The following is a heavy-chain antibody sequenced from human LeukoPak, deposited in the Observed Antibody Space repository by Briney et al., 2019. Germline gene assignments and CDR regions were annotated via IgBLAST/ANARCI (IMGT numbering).Heavy chain of an antibody. CDR3: ATVINSLGYLDY. CDR2: INPNSGGT. V-gene: IGHV1-2*06. J-gene: IGHJ4*02. CDR1: GYTFTGYY. Sequence: ATVKVSCKASGYTFTGYYMHWVRQAPGQGLEWMGRINPNSGGTNYAQKFQGRVTMTRDTSISTAYMELSRLRSDDTAVYYCATVINSLGYLDYWGQGTLVSVSS. D-gene: IGHD4-11*01.